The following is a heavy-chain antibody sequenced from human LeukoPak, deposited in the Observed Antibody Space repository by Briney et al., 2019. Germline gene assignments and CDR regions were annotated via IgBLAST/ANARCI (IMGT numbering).Heavy chain of an antibody. J-gene: IGHJ4*02. D-gene: IGHD6-6*01. CDR2: IRYDGSNK. CDR1: GFTFSSYG. CDR3: ARGRDSSSSYPGY. V-gene: IGHV3-30*02. Sequence: AGGSLRLSCAASGFTFSSYGMHWVRQAPGKGLEWVAFIRYDGSNKYYADSVKGRFTISRDNVKNSLYLQMNSLRAEDTAVYYCARGRDSSSSYPGYWGQGTLVTVSS.